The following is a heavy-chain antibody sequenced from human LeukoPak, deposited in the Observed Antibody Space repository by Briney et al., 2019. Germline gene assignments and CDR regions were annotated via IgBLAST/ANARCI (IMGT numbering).Heavy chain of an antibody. CDR3: ARGYGSGSYYRIDP. CDR2: IYTSGST. Sequence: SETLSLTCTVSGGSISSYYWSWIRQPAGKGLEWIGRIYTSGSTNYNPSLKSRVTMSVDTSKNQFSLKLSSVTAADTAVYYCARGYGSGSYYRIDPWGQGTLVTVSS. CDR1: GGSISSYY. V-gene: IGHV4-4*07. D-gene: IGHD3-10*01. J-gene: IGHJ5*02.